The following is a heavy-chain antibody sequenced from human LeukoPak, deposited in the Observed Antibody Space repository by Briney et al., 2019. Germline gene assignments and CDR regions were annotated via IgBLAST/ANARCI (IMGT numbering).Heavy chain of an antibody. Sequence: GGSLRLSCAASGFTFSSYWMSWVRQAPGKGLEWVAVISYDGSNKFYADSVKGRFTLSRDNSKNTLYPQMNSLRIEDTAVYYCGRGSVGFGELNYWGQGTLVTVSS. V-gene: IGHV3-30-3*01. D-gene: IGHD3-10*01. J-gene: IGHJ4*02. CDR3: GRGSVGFGELNY. CDR1: GFTFSSYW. CDR2: ISYDGSNK.